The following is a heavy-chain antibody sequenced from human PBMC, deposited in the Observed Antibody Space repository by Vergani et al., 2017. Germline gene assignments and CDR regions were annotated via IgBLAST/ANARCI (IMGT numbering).Heavy chain of an antibody. CDR3: ARVPCSGGSCYHDAFDI. J-gene: IGHJ3*02. V-gene: IGHV4-31*03. CDR1: GGSISSCGYY. D-gene: IGHD2-15*01. CDR2: IYYSGST. Sequence: QVQLQESGPGLVKPSQTLSLTCTVSGGSISSCGYYWSWIRQHPGKGLEWIGCIYYSGSTYYNPSLKSRVTISVDTSKNQFSLKLSSVTAADTAVYYCARVPCSGGSCYHDAFDIWGQGTMVTVSS.